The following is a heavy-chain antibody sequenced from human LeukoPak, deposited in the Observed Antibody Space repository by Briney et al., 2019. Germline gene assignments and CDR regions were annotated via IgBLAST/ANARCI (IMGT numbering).Heavy chain of an antibody. D-gene: IGHD6-6*01. J-gene: IGHJ3*02. CDR3: ARRSQSSSGGNAFDI. CDR1: GFSFSTST. Sequence: GGSLRLSCAASGFSFSTSTMNWVRQAPGKGLEWVSYISSSSSTIYYADSVKGRLTISRDNAKKSLYLQMNSLRADDTAVYYCARRSQSSSGGNAFDIWGQGTMVTVSS. V-gene: IGHV3-48*01. CDR2: ISSSSSTI.